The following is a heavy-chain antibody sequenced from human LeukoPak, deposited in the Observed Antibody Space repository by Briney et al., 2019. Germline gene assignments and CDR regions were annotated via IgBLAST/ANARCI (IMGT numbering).Heavy chain of an antibody. V-gene: IGHV1-24*01. CDR1: GYTLTELS. J-gene: IGHJ4*02. CDR3: ATDPTYYYDSSGYYSDY. D-gene: IGHD3-22*01. CDR2: FDPEDGET. Sequence: ASVKVSCKVSGYTLTELSMHWVRQAPGKGLEWMGGFDPEDGETIYAQKFQGRVTMTEDTSTDTAYMELSSLRSEDMAVYYCATDPTYYYDSSGYYSDYWGQGTLVTVSS.